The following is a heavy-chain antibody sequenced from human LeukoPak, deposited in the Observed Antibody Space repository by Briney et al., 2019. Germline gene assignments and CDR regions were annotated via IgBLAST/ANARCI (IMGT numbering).Heavy chain of an antibody. V-gene: IGHV4-61*02. CDR2: IYTSGST. Sequence: SETLSLTCTVSGGSISSGSYYWSWIRQPAGKGLEWIGCIYTSGSTNYNPSLKSRVTISVDTSKNQFSLKLSSVTAADTAVYYCARDTVVVPAAMRMGYNWFDPWGQGTLVTVSS. CDR1: GGSISSGSYY. J-gene: IGHJ5*02. CDR3: ARDTVVVPAAMRMGYNWFDP. D-gene: IGHD2-2*01.